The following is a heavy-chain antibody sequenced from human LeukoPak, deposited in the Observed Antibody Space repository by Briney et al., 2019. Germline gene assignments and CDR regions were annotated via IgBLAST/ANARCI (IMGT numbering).Heavy chain of an antibody. V-gene: IGHV4-39*01. Sequence: SETLSLTCTLSGDSINSYTYSSINSTTYYWGWISQAPGKGLEWIGNIYYGGNTYYNPSLKNRLTISVDTSKNQFSLRLSPVTATDTAVYYCARQIARGYGINFYYMDVWGKGTTVTVSS. CDR1: GDSINSYTYS. D-gene: IGHD3-10*01. CDR3: ARQIARGYGINFYYMDV. J-gene: IGHJ6*03. CDR2: IYYGGNT.